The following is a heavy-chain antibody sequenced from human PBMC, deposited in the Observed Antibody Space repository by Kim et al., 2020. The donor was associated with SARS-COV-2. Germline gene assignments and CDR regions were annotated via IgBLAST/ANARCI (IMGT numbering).Heavy chain of an antibody. D-gene: IGHD6-13*01. CDR3: AKEAYSSSWYVPYYYGMDG. CDR2: ISYDGSNK. CDR1: GFTFSSYA. Sequence: GGSLRLSCAASGFTFSSYAMHWVRQAPGKGLEWVAVISYDGSNKYYADSVKGRFTISRDNSKNTLYLQMNSLRAEDTAVYYCAKEAYSSSWYVPYYYGMDGWGQGTPGTVSS. V-gene: IGHV3-30*18. J-gene: IGHJ6*02.